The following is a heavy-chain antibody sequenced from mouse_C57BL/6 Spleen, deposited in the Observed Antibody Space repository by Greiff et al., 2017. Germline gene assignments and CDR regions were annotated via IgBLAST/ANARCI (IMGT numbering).Heavy chain of an antibody. CDR2: SNPSTGGT. CDR3: ARSGRDGYFDY. D-gene: IGHD2-3*01. CDR1: GYSFTGYY. J-gene: IGHJ2*01. Sequence: EVQLQQSGPELVKPGASVKISCKASGYSFTGYYMNWVKQSPEKSLEWIGESNPSTGGTTYNQKFKAKATLTVDKSSSTAYMKLKSLTSEDSAVYYCARSGRDGYFDYWGQGTTLTGSS. V-gene: IGHV1-42*01.